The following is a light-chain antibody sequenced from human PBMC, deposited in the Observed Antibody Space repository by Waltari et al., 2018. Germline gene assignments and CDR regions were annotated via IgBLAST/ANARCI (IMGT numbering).Light chain of an antibody. CDR1: QSVANY. Sequence: VILTQSPATLSLSPGERATLSCRASQSVANYLAWYQQKPGQAPRHLIYGASNRPTGIPDRFSGTGSGTDFTLIISSLEPEDFAVYYCQRYSDSPPTFGGGTKVEIK. CDR3: QRYSDSPPT. J-gene: IGKJ4*01. CDR2: GAS. V-gene: IGKV3-11*01.